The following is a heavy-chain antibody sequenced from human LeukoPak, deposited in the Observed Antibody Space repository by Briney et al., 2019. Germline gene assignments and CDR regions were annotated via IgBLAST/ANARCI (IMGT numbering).Heavy chain of an antibody. CDR3: ARDESSRDDSGGYHY. J-gene: IGHJ4*02. V-gene: IGHV4-4*07. CDR2: VNFSGST. Sequence: SETLSLTCTVSSASVTSHHWAWIRQPAGKGLECVARVNFSGSTNYNPSLRSRVAISLDNSKKDVSLTLHSVSAADTAVYYCARDESSRDDSGGYHYWGRGVLVTVSS. D-gene: IGHD3-22*01. CDR1: SASVTSHH.